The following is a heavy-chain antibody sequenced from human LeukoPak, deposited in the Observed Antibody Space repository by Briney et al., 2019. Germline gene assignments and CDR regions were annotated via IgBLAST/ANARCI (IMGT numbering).Heavy chain of an antibody. CDR1: GGSISSYY. V-gene: IGHV4-4*07. CDR2: IYTSGST. Sequence: SETLSLTCTVSGGSISSYYWSWIRQPAGKGLEWIGRIYTSGSTNYNPSLKSRVTMSVDTSKNQFSLKLSSVTAADTAVYYCARDSPLHDFWSGKGHDAFDIWGQGTMVTVSS. D-gene: IGHD3-3*01. CDR3: ARDSPLHDFWSGKGHDAFDI. J-gene: IGHJ3*02.